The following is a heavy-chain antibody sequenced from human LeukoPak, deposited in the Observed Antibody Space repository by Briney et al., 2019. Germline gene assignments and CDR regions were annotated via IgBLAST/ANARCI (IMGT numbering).Heavy chain of an antibody. CDR2: INPSGGST. CDR3: ARDARTSYDSSGYYFDY. V-gene: IGHV1-46*01. D-gene: IGHD3-22*01. CDR1: GYTFTSHY. J-gene: IGHJ4*02. Sequence: GASAKVSCKASGYTFTSHYMHWVRQAPGQGLEWMGIINPSGGSTSYAQKFQGRVTMTRDTSTSTVYMELSSLRSEDTAVYYCARDARTSYDSSGYYFDYWGQGTLVTVSS.